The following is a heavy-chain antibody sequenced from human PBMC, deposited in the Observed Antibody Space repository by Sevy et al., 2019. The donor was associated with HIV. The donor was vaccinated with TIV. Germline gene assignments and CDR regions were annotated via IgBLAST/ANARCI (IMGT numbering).Heavy chain of an antibody. J-gene: IGHJ3*02. D-gene: IGHD3-22*01. Sequence: GGSLRLSCAASGFSFGDYAMHWVRQAPGKGLEWVSGISWNSVSLDYADSVKGRFTISRDSAKNSLYLQMNSLRAEDTALYYCAKDRAYYYDSSGFNDAFDIWGQGTMVTVSS. CDR2: ISWNSVSL. CDR1: GFSFGDYA. CDR3: AKDRAYYYDSSGFNDAFDI. V-gene: IGHV3-9*01.